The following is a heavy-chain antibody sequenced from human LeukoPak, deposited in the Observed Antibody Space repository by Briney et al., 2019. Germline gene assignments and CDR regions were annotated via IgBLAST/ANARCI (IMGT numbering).Heavy chain of an antibody. J-gene: IGHJ3*02. Sequence: SETLSLTCTVSGGSVSSGSYDWSWIRQPPGKGLEWIGYIYYSGSTNYNPSLKSRVTISVDTSKNQFSLKLSSVTAADTAVYYCARVAPTWKWLRGAYDAFDIWGQGTMVSVSS. CDR1: GGSVSSGSYD. CDR2: IYYSGST. V-gene: IGHV4-61*01. CDR3: ARVAPTWKWLRGAYDAFDI. D-gene: IGHD5-12*01.